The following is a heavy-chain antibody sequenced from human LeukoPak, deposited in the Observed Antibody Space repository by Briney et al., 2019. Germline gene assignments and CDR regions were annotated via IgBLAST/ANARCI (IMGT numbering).Heavy chain of an antibody. V-gene: IGHV3-66*01. D-gene: IGHD3-22*01. CDR3: ARGKNYYDSSGYYY. Sequence: PGGSLRLSCAVSGFTFSSYAMSWVRQAPGKGLEWVSVIYSGGSTYYADSVKGRFTISRDNSKNTLYLQMNSLRAEDTAVYYCARGKNYYDSSGYYYWGQGTLVTVSS. CDR2: IYSGGST. CDR1: GFTFSSYA. J-gene: IGHJ4*02.